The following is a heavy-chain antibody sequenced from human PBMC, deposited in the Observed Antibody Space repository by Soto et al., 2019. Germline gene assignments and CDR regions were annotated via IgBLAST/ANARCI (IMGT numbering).Heavy chain of an antibody. CDR2: ISAYNGNT. CDR3: ARDGNAFTVTPYSELDY. CDR1: GYTFTSYG. Sequence: QVQLVQSGAEAKKPGASVKVSCKASGYTFTSYGISWVRQAPGQGLEWMGWISAYNGNTNYAQKLQGRVTMTTDTSTSTAYMELRSLRSDDTAVYYCARDGNAFTVTPYSELDYWGQGTLVTVSS. V-gene: IGHV1-18*01. D-gene: IGHD4-17*01. J-gene: IGHJ4*02.